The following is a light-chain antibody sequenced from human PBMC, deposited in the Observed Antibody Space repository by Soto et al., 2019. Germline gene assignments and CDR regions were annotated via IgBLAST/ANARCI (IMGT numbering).Light chain of an antibody. CDR3: VSFTTSSSYV. CDR2: DIT. CDR1: SSDVGAYIY. V-gene: IGLV2-14*01. J-gene: IGLJ1*01. Sequence: QSALTQPASVSGSPGQTITISCTGTSSDVGAYIYVSWYQQHPGKAPKLMIYDITNLPSGVSNRFSGSKSGHTASLTISGLQAEDVADYYCVSFTTSSSYVFGTGTKLTVL.